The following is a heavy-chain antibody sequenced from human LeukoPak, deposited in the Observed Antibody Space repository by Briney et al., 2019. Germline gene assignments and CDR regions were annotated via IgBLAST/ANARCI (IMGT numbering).Heavy chain of an antibody. CDR3: ARAGYSSGWYVGY. CDR2: VCYSGST. D-gene: IGHD6-19*01. V-gene: IGHV4-39*01. Sequence: SETLSLTCTVSGGSISSSSYCWGWIRQPPGKGLEWIGSVCYSGSTYYNPSLKSRVTISVDTSKNQFSLKLSSVTAADTAVYYCARAGYSSGWYVGYWGQGTLVTVSS. CDR1: GGSISSSSYC. J-gene: IGHJ4*02.